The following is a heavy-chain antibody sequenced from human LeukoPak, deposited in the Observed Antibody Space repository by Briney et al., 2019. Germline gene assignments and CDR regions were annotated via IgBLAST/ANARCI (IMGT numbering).Heavy chain of an antibody. V-gene: IGHV1-8*03. CDR2: MNPNSGYT. CDR3: ARRRMGPFDY. D-gene: IGHD3-16*01. Sequence: GPVKVSCKASGYTFTSFGINWVRQATGQGLEWMGWMNPNSGYTVYAQKFQGRVTITRNTSISTAYMDLSSLRSEDTAVYYCARRRMGPFDYWGQGTLVTVSS. J-gene: IGHJ4*02. CDR1: GYTFTSFG.